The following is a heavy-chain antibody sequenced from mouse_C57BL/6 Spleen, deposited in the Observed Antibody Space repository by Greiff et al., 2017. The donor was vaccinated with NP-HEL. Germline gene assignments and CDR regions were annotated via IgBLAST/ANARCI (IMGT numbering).Heavy chain of an antibody. J-gene: IGHJ2*01. Sequence: VQLQQSVAELVRPGASVKLSCTASGFNIKNTYMHWVKQRPEQGLEWIGRIDPATGNTKYAPKFQGKATITADTSSNTAYLQLSSLTSEDTAIYYCACYYYGSSYPSFGYWGQGTTLTVSS. CDR2: IDPATGNT. CDR1: GFNIKNTY. D-gene: IGHD1-1*01. CDR3: ACYYYGSSYPSFGY. V-gene: IGHV14-3*01.